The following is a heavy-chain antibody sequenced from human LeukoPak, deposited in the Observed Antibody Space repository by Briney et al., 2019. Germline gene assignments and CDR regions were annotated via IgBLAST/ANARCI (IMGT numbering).Heavy chain of an antibody. J-gene: IGHJ4*02. D-gene: IGHD1-26*01. CDR1: RFTLISYA. V-gene: IGHV3-23*01. Sequence: PGGSLRLSPAPSRFTLISYAISSVRQAPGKRLECLSEFSGIVGSTYYGDSVKGRFTSSRDNSMKTMYLQMNSLRAEDTAVYYCVRRRTGGSSKFPWDYCGQGTLVTVSS. CDR3: VRRRTGGSSKFPWDY. CDR2: FSGIVGST.